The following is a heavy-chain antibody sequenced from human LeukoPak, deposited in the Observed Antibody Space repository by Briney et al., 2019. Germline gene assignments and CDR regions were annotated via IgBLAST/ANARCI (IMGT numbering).Heavy chain of an antibody. D-gene: IGHD6-19*01. CDR1: GGTFSSYA. Sequence: SVKVSCKASGGTFSSYAISWVRQAPGQGLEWMGRIIPILGIATYAQKFQGRVTITADESTSTAYMELSSLRSEDTAVYYCARGAQAVAGTIWFDPWGQGTLVTVSS. CDR3: ARGAQAVAGTIWFDP. CDR2: IIPILGIA. J-gene: IGHJ5*02. V-gene: IGHV1-69*04.